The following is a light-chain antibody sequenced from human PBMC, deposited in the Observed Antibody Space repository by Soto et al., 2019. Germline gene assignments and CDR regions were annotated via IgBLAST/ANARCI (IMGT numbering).Light chain of an antibody. V-gene: IGLV1-44*01. Sequence: QPVLTQPPSASGTPGQRVTISCSGSSSNIGSNTVNWYQQLPGTAPKLLIYNNNQRPSGVPDRFSGSKSGTSASLAISGLQPEDEADYYCAAWDDSLNGLVFGTGTKLTVL. CDR3: AAWDDSLNGLV. CDR2: NNN. CDR1: SSNIGSNT. J-gene: IGLJ1*01.